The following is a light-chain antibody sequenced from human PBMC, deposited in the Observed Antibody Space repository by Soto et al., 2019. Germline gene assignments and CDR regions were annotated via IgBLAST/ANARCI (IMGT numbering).Light chain of an antibody. V-gene: IGKV3-11*01. CDR3: QQRSNWPPNT. J-gene: IGKJ2*01. CDR2: DAS. CDR1: QSVSSY. Sequence: EIVLTQSPATLSLSLEERATLSCRASQSVSSYLAWYQQKPGQPPRLLIYDASNRAIGIPARFSGSGSGTDFTLTISSLEPEDFAVYYCQQRSNWPPNTFGQGTKLEIK.